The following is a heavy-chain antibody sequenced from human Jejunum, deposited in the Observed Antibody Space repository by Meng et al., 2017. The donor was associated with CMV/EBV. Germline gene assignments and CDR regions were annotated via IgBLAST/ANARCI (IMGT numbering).Heavy chain of an antibody. CDR2: ISNDGSGT. CDR3: ARGWGSGSYGLGY. CDR1: GFTFSSYW. D-gene: IGHD1-26*01. Sequence: AYGFTFSSYWMHWVRQGPGKGLVWVSRISNDGSGTRYADAVKGRFTISRDNAKNTLYLQIDSLRVDDTAVYFCARGWGSGSYGLGYWGQGTLVTVSS. V-gene: IGHV3-74*01. J-gene: IGHJ4*02.